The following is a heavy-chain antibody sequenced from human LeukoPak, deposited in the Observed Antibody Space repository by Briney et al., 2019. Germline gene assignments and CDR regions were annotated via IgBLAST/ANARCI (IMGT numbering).Heavy chain of an antibody. D-gene: IGHD3-10*01. CDR3: ARDYPYYYGSGSFGSGMDV. J-gene: IGHJ6*02. CDR2: ISAYNGNT. CDR1: GYTFTSYG. V-gene: IGHV1-18*01. Sequence: GASVKVSCKASGYTFTSYGISWVRQAPGQGLEWMGWISAYNGNTNYAQKLQGRVTMTTDTSTSTAYMELRSLRSDDTAVCYCARDYPYYYGSGSFGSGMDVWGQGTTVTVSS.